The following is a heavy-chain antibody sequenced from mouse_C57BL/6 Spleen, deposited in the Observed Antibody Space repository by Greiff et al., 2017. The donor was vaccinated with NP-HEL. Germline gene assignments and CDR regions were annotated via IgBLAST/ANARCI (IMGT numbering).Heavy chain of an antibody. V-gene: IGHV5-15*01. CDR1: GFTFSDYG. CDR2: ISNLAYSI. D-gene: IGHD1-1*01. CDR3: ARQGAYYGSPYAMDY. Sequence: EVKLMESGGGLVQPGGSLKLSCAASGFTFSDYGMAWVRQAPRKGPEWVAFISNLAYSIYYADTVTGRFTISRENAKNTLYLEMSSLRSEDTAMYYCARQGAYYGSPYAMDYWGQGTSVTVSS. J-gene: IGHJ4*01.